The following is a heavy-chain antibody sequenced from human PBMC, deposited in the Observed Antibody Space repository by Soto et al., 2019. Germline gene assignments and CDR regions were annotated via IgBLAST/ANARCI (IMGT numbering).Heavy chain of an antibody. V-gene: IGHV3-11*04. CDR3: ARWGPRPAVVGYGMDV. Sequence: GGSLRLSCEVSGFTFRDYYMTWIRQAPGKGLEWVSYISSSSSTIFYTDSVKGRFTVSRDNAKNSLYLQMNSLRAEDTAVYYCARWGPRPAVVGYGMDVWGQGTTVTVSS. CDR2: ISSSSSTI. D-gene: IGHD2-2*01. J-gene: IGHJ6*02. CDR1: GFTFRDYY.